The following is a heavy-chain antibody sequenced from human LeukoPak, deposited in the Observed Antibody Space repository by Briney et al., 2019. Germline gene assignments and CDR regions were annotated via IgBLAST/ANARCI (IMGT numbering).Heavy chain of an antibody. Sequence: PGGSLRLSCAASGFTFDDYAMHWVRQAPGKGPEWVSGISWNSGSIVYADSVKGRFTISRDNAKNSLYLQMNSLRAEDMALYYCAKGADYGGNSRFDYWGQGTLVTVSS. CDR3: AKGADYGGNSRFDY. D-gene: IGHD4-23*01. J-gene: IGHJ4*02. CDR2: ISWNSGSI. CDR1: GFTFDDYA. V-gene: IGHV3-9*03.